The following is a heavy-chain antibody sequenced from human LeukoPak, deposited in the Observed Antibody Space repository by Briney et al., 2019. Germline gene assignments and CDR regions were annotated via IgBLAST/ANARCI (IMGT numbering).Heavy chain of an antibody. D-gene: IGHD2-15*01. CDR2: IYYSGST. Sequence: SETLSLTCTVSGGSISNHYWTWIRQPPGKGLEWIGYIYYSGSTHFHPSLKSRVTISLDTSKNQFSLKLSSVTAADTAVYYCARTTEGYCRGRSCYSYYYYMDVWGKGTTVTVSS. V-gene: IGHV4-59*11. J-gene: IGHJ6*03. CDR3: ARTTEGYCRGRSCYSYYYYMDV. CDR1: GGSISNHY.